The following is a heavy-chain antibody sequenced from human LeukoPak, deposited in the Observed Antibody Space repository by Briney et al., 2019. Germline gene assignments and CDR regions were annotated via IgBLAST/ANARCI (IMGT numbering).Heavy chain of an antibody. J-gene: IGHJ6*03. CDR3: AKTKEYDILTGYWGYYMDV. CDR1: GGSFSGYY. V-gene: IGHV4-34*01. CDR2: INHSGSTT. D-gene: IGHD3-9*01. Sequence: SETLSLTCAVYGGSFSGYYWSWIRQPPGKGLEWIGEINHSGSTTNYNPSLESRVTISVDTSRNQFSLKLSSVTAADTAVYYCAKTKEYDILTGYWGYYMDVWGKGTTVTISS.